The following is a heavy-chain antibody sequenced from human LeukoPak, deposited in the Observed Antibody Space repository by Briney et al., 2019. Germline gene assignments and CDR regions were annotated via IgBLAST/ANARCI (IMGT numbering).Heavy chain of an antibody. J-gene: IGHJ4*02. CDR2: IIPILGIA. D-gene: IGHD3-22*01. Sequence: GASVKVSCKASGGTFSSYAISWVRQAPGQGLEWMGRIIPILGIANYAQKFQGRVTITADKSTSTAYMELSSLRSEDTAVYYCARVRGSLHYYDSSGYNDYWGQGTLVTVSS. CDR3: ARVRGSLHYYDSSGYNDY. V-gene: IGHV1-69*04. CDR1: GGTFSSYA.